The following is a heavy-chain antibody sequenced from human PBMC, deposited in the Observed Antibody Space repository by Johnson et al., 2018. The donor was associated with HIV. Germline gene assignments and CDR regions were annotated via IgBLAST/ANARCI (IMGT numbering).Heavy chain of an antibody. V-gene: IGHV3-33*06. CDR1: GFTFSSYG. D-gene: IGHD6-6*01. CDR2: IWYDGNNK. J-gene: IGHJ3*02. CDR3: AKGRNGQLDDAFHI. Sequence: QVQLVESGGGVVQPGRSLRLSCAASGFTFSSYGMHWVRQAPGKGLAWVAVIWYDGNNKYYAASVKGRFTISRDNSKHTLYLQMNSLRAEDTAVYYCAKGRNGQLDDAFHIWGQGTMVTVSS.